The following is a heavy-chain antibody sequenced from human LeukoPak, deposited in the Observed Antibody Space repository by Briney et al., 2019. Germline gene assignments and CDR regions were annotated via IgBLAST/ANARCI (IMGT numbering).Heavy chain of an antibody. CDR3: ARESEDWNYDY. CDR2: ISSSSSYI. CDR1: GLTFSSYS. J-gene: IGHJ4*02. V-gene: IGHV3-21*01. Sequence: GGSLRLSCAASGLTFSSYSMNWVRQAPGKGLEWVSSISSSSSYIYYADSVKGRFTISRDNAKNSLYLQMNSLRAEDTAVYYCARESEDWNYDYWGQGTLVTVSS. D-gene: IGHD1-7*01.